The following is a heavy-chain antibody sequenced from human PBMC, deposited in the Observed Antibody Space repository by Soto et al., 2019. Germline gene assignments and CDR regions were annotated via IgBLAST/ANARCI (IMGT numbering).Heavy chain of an antibody. D-gene: IGHD2-2*02. CDR3: ARDRSVYCSSTSCYTFNYYYGMDV. CDR1: GGTFSSYA. V-gene: IGHV1-69*13. Sequence: SVKVSCKASGGTFSSYAISWVRQAPGQGLEWMGGIIPIFGTANYAQKFQGRVTITADESTSTAYMELSSLRSEDAAVYYCARDRSVYCSSTSCYTFNYYYGMDVWGQGTTVTVSS. CDR2: IIPIFGTA. J-gene: IGHJ6*02.